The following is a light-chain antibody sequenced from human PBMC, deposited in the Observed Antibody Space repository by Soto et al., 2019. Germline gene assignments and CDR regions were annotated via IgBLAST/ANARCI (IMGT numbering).Light chain of an antibody. CDR3: QQRSNWPPLT. J-gene: IGKJ4*01. CDR1: QTVGRSY. CDR2: GTS. Sequence: EVVLTQSPGIMYLSPGERATLSCRASQTVGRSYLAWYQQKPGQAPRLLIFGTSTRATGIPDRFSGGGSGTDFTLTISSLEPEDFAVYYCQQRSNWPPLTFGGGTKVEIK. V-gene: IGKV3D-20*02.